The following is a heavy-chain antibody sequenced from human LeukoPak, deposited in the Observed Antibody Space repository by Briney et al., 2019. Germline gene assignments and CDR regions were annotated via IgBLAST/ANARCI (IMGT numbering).Heavy chain of an antibody. CDR1: GFTFRNYA. J-gene: IGHJ4*02. CDR2: ISGGGDGT. V-gene: IGHV3-23*01. D-gene: IGHD2-21*02. CDR3: AKVQRGGDNFDY. Sequence: PGGSLRLSCAASGFTFRNYAMTWVRQAPGKGLEWVSAISGGGDGTYYADSVKGRFTISRDNSKNTLYLQMNSLRADDTAVYFSAKVQRGGDNFDYWGQGTPVTVSS.